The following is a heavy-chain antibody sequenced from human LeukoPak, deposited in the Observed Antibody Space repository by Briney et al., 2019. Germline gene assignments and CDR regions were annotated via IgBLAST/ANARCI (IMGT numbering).Heavy chain of an antibody. Sequence: PGGSLRLSCAASGFTFSSYAMSWVRQAPGKGLEWVSSISGDSSYIYYADSVKGRFTISRDNAKNSLYLQMNSLRAEDTAVYYCARVRGVFWGQGTLVTVSS. D-gene: IGHD3-10*01. CDR3: ARVRGVF. CDR2: ISGDSSYI. V-gene: IGHV3-21*06. J-gene: IGHJ4*02. CDR1: GFTFSSYA.